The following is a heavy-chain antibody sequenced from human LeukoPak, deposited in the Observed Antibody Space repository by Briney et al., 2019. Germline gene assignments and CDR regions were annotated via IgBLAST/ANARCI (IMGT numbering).Heavy chain of an antibody. CDR2: IIPIFGTA. V-gene: IGHV1-69*05. CDR3: ASEDTHDAFDI. Sequence: ASVKVSCKASGGTFSSYAISWVRQAPGQGLEWMGRIIPIFGTANYAQKFQGRVTITTDESTSTAYMELSSLRSEDTAVYYCASEDTHDAFDIWGQGTMVTVSS. CDR1: GGTFSSYA. D-gene: IGHD2-2*02. J-gene: IGHJ3*02.